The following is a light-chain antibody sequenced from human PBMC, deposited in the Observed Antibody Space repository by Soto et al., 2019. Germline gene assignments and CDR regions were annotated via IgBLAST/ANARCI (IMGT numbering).Light chain of an antibody. CDR1: SSDVGSYNS. V-gene: IGLV2-14*03. CDR3: SSFPSSTCSV. CDR2: DVN. Sequence: QCVLTEPASVSGSPGQSIASSCTGTSSDVGSYNSVSWYQQYPGKAPKLMSHDVNNRPSGISDRFSGSKSGNTASLTISGLQAEAEAAYYCSSFPSSTCSVFGTGTKVTVL. J-gene: IGLJ1*01.